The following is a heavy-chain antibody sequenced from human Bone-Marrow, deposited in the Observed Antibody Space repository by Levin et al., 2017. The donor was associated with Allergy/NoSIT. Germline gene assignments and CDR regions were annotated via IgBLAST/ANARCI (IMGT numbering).Heavy chain of an antibody. CDR2: ISARSGNT. CDR1: GYPFTSFG. CDR3: ARDMGTPSIYYYYSLDV. J-gene: IGHJ6*02. D-gene: IGHD7-27*01. V-gene: IGHV1-18*01. Sequence: ASVKVSCKASGYPFTSFGINWVRQAPGQGLEWMGWISARSGNTNYAQRLQGRVNMTRDTSTSTAHMELRSLRSDDTAVYYCARDMGTPSIYYYYSLDVWGQGTTVIVSS.